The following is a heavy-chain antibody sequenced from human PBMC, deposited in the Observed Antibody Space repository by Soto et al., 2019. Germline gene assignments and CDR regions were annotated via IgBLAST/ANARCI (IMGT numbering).Heavy chain of an antibody. Sequence: SVKVSCKASGGTFSSYAISWVRQAPGQGLEWMGGIIPIFGTANYAQKFQGRVTITADESTSTAYMELSRLRSEDTAVYYCARVDKAIGGYYGMDVWGQGTTVTVSS. CDR1: GGTFSSYA. J-gene: IGHJ6*02. CDR3: ARVDKAIGGYYGMDV. V-gene: IGHV1-69*13. D-gene: IGHD5-18*01. CDR2: IIPIFGTA.